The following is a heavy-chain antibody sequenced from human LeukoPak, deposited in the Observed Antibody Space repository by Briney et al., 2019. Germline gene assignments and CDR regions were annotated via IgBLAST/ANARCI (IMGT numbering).Heavy chain of an antibody. CDR2: MNHSGST. V-gene: IGHV4-34*01. J-gene: IGHJ4*02. CDR1: GGSFSGYY. Sequence: SETLSLTCAVYGGSFSGYYWSWIRQPPGKGLEWIGEMNHSGSTNYNPSLKSRVTISVDTSKKQFSLRLSSVTAADTAVYYCARLRGSGKEYFDYWGQGTLVTVSS. CDR3: ARLRGSGKEYFDY. D-gene: IGHD3-10*01.